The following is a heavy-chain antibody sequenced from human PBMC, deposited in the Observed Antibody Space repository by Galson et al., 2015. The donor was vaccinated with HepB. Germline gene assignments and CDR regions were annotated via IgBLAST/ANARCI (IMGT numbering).Heavy chain of an antibody. CDR3: ARDRDYRFDY. Sequence: SVKVSCKASGYTFTVNGISWVRQAPGQGLEWMGWISANSGDTKYAQNLQGRVTLTRNTSTSTDYLELRSLRSDDTATYYCARDRDYRFDYWGQGTLVTVSS. CDR1: GYTFTVNG. J-gene: IGHJ4*02. CDR2: ISANSGDT. V-gene: IGHV1-18*04. D-gene: IGHD4/OR15-4a*01.